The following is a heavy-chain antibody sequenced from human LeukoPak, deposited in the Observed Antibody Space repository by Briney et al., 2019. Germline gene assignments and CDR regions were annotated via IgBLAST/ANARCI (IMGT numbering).Heavy chain of an antibody. CDR1: GYTFTSYY. CDR2: INPSGGST. J-gene: IGHJ5*02. Sequence: ASVKVSCKASGYTFTSYYMHWVRQAPGQGLEWMGIINPSGGSTSYAQKFQGRVTMTRDMSTSTVYMELSSLRSEDTAVYYCARCPPEVWFGELSHWFDPWGQGTLVTVSS. V-gene: IGHV1-46*01. D-gene: IGHD3-10*01. CDR3: ARCPPEVWFGELSHWFDP.